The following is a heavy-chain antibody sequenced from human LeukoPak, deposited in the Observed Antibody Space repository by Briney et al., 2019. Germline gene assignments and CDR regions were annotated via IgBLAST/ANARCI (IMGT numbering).Heavy chain of an antibody. D-gene: IGHD2-15*01. CDR1: GGSISSSSYY. V-gene: IGHV4-39*07. CDR3: AREMVIVVVVAAHDAFDI. Sequence: SETLSLTCTVSGGSISSSSYYWGWIRQPPGKGLEWIGSIYYSGSTYYNPSLKSRVTISVDTSKNQFSLKLSSVTAADTAVYYCAREMVIVVVVAAHDAFDIWGQGTMVTVSS. CDR2: IYYSGST. J-gene: IGHJ3*02.